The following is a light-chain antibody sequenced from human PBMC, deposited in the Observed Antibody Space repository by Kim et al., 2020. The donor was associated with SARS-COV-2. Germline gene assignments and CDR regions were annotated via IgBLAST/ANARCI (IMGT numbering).Light chain of an antibody. J-gene: IGKJ1*01. CDR3: QQSYTTPRT. Sequence: ASGGDRVTITCRASQSISSYLNWYQQKPGKAPKLLIYAASTFQSGVPSRFSGSGSGTDFSLTISSLQPEDFATYYCQQSYTTPRTFGQGTKVEVK. V-gene: IGKV1-39*01. CDR2: AAS. CDR1: QSISSY.